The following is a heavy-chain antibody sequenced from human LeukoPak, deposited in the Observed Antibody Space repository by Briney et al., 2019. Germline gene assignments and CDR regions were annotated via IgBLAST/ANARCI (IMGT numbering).Heavy chain of an antibody. CDR2: IYYTGDT. V-gene: IGHV4-39*01. CDR3: ARHWQPPDTSMSIVAFDI. D-gene: IGHD1-26*01. J-gene: IGHJ3*02. CDR1: GGSISSTSFY. Sequence: SETLSLTCAVSGGSISSTSFYWGWIRQPPGRGLEWIGSIYYTGDTYYNPSLKSRVTISVDTSKNQFSLKLDSVPAADTAVYYCARHWQPPDTSMSIVAFDIWGQGTMVTVSS.